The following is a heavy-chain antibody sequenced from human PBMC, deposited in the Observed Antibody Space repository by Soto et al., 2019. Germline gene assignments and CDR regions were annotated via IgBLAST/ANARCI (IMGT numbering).Heavy chain of an antibody. CDR2: IYPGDSDT. V-gene: IGHV5-51*01. D-gene: IGHD3-22*01. Sequence: GESLKISCKGSGYSFTSYCIAWVRQMPGKCLEWMGIIYPGDSDTRYSPSFQGQVTISADKSISTAYLQWSSLKASDTAMYYCARLAGYYDSSGPDASDYWGQGTLVTVSS. CDR3: ARLAGYYDSSGPDASDY. J-gene: IGHJ4*02. CDR1: GYSFTSYC.